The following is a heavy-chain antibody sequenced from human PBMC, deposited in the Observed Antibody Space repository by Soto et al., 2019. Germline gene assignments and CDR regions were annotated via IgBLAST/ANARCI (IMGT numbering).Heavy chain of an antibody. CDR3: ARRVLRFLEWFRAFDI. CDR2: ISSSGSTI. Sequence: ESGGGLVKPGGSLRLSCAASGFTFSDYYMSWIRQAPGKGLEWVSYISSSGSTIYYADSVKGRFTISRDNAKNSLYLQMNSLRAEDTAVYYCARRVLRFLEWFRAFDIWGQGTMVTVSS. CDR1: GFTFSDYY. J-gene: IGHJ3*02. D-gene: IGHD3-3*01. V-gene: IGHV3-11*01.